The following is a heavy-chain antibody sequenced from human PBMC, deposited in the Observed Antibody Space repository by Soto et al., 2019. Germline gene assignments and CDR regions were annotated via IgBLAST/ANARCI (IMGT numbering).Heavy chain of an antibody. CDR1: GGTFSSYA. D-gene: IGHD3-22*01. CDR3: ARDLNFGYDSSGYYSYYYGMDV. V-gene: IGHV1-69*06. CDR2: IIPIFGTA. J-gene: IGHJ6*02. Sequence: SVKVSCKASGGTFSSYAISWVRQAPGQGLEWMGGIIPIFGTANYAQKFQGRVTITADKSTSTAYMELSSLRSEDTAVYYCARDLNFGYDSSGYYSYYYGMDVWGQGTTVTV.